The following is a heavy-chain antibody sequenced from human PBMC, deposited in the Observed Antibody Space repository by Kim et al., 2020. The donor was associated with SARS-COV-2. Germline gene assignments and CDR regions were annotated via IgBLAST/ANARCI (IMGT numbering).Heavy chain of an antibody. D-gene: IGHD3-10*01. J-gene: IGHJ4*02. CDR3: ARGAMVRARRGHFDY. Sequence: KFQGRVTITRDTSTSTGYMELSSLRSEDTAVYYCARGAMVRARRGHFDYWGQGTLVTVSS. V-gene: IGHV1-46*01.